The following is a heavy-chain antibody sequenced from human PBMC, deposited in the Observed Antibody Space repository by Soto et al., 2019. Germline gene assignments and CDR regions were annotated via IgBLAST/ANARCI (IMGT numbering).Heavy chain of an antibody. Sequence: QVQLQESGPGLVKPSQTLSLTCTVSGGSINSGGYCWSWIRQHPGKGLDWIGCISYGGRTSYNPSLKSRITISVDTSKHQFSLKLTSVTAADTAVYYCSRGILVWGQGALITVSS. CDR3: SRGILV. V-gene: IGHV4-31*03. J-gene: IGHJ4*02. D-gene: IGHD5-18*01. CDR1: GGSINSGGYC. CDR2: ISYGGRT.